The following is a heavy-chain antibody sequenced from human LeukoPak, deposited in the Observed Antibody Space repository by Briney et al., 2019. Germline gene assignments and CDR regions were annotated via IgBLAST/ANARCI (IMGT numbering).Heavy chain of an antibody. V-gene: IGHV4-34*01. CDR1: GGSFSAYY. D-gene: IGHD5-18*01. J-gene: IGHJ5*02. CDR2: INHSGSS. CDR3: APRGDIEHSYVYGKGFDP. Sequence: PSETLSLTCAVYGGSFSAYYWTWIRQPPGKGLEWIGEINHSGSSNYNPSLRSRVTISVDTSYKQFSLRLSSVTAADTAVYYCAPRGDIEHSYVYGKGFDPWGQGTRVTVS.